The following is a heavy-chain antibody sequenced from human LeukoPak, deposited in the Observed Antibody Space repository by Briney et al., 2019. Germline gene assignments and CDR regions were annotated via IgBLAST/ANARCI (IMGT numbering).Heavy chain of an antibody. CDR1: GFTFSSYA. CDR3: ARNDGSGSYYSVGMDV. D-gene: IGHD3-10*01. J-gene: IGHJ6*02. CDR2: ISSSSTYI. V-gene: IGHV3-21*01. Sequence: GGSLRLSCAASGFTFSSYAMSWVRQAPGKGLEWVSSISSSSTYIYYADSAKGRFTISRDNAKNSLHLQMSSLRVEDTAVYYCARNDGSGSYYSVGMDVWGQGTTVTVSS.